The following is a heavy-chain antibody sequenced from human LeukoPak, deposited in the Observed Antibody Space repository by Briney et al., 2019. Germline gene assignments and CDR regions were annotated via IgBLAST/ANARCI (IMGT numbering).Heavy chain of an antibody. V-gene: IGHV1-69-2*01. CDR3: ATFGSPTYYYDSSGSY. D-gene: IGHD3-22*01. Sequence: ASVKASCKVSGYTFTDYYMHWVQQAPGKGLEWMGLVDPEDGETIYAEKFQGRVTITADTSTDTAYMKLSSLRSEDTAVYYCATFGSPTYYYDSSGSYWGQGTLVTVSS. CDR2: VDPEDGET. J-gene: IGHJ4*02. CDR1: GYTFTDYY.